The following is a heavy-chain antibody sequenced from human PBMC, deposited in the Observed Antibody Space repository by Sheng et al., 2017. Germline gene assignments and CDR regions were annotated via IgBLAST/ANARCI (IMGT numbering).Heavy chain of an antibody. Sequence: QVQLVESGGGVVQPGRSLRLSCAASGFTFSSYGMHWVRQAPGKGLEWVAVIWYDGSNKYYADSVKGRFTISRDNSKNTLYLQMNSLRAEDTAVYYCARDRGYCGGDCYFGAAEHNWFDPWGQGTLVTVSS. D-gene: IGHD2-21*02. CDR2: IWYDGSNK. J-gene: IGHJ5*02. CDR1: GFTFSSYG. V-gene: IGHV3-33*01. CDR3: ARDRGYCGGDCYFGAAEHNWFDP.